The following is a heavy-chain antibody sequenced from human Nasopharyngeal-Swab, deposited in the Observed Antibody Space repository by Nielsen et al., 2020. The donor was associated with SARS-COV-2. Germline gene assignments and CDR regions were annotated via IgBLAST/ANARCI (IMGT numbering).Heavy chain of an antibody. V-gene: IGHV3-74*01. Sequence: GSLRLSCAGSGFTFSNYWMHWVRQAPGKGLVWVSQIKADGNHITYADSVKGRFTISRDNAKNTLFLQMNSPRAEDTAVYYCARGITWSNDFRGQGTLVTVSS. CDR1: GFTFSNYW. J-gene: IGHJ4*02. CDR2: IKADGNHI. CDR3: ARGITWSNDF. D-gene: IGHD3-3*01.